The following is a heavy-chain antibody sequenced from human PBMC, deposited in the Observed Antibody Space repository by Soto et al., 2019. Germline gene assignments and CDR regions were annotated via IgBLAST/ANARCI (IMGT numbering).Heavy chain of an antibody. CDR3: ARDGEGYDSSGYYSDI. D-gene: IGHD3-22*01. V-gene: IGHV3-11*04. CDR2: ISSSGSTI. J-gene: IGHJ3*02. Sequence: PGGSLRLSCAASGFNFNEYYMSWIRQAPGKGLEWVSFISSSGSTIYYADSVKGRFTFSRDNAKNSLYLQMNSLRAEDTAVYYCARDGEGYDSSGYYSDIWGQGTVVT. CDR1: GFNFNEYY.